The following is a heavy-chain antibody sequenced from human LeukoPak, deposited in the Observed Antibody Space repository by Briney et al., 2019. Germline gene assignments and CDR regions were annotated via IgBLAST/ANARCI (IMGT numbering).Heavy chain of an antibody. V-gene: IGHV4-4*07. CDR3: ARLITGTTTAFDI. D-gene: IGHD1-7*01. J-gene: IGHJ3*02. Sequence: SETLSLTCTVSGGSISGYYWSWIRQPAGKGLEWIGRVYTSGSTHYNPSLKSRVTMSVDTSKNQFSLKLSSVTAADTAVYYCARLITGTTTAFDIWGQGTIVTVSS. CDR1: GGSISGYY. CDR2: VYTSGST.